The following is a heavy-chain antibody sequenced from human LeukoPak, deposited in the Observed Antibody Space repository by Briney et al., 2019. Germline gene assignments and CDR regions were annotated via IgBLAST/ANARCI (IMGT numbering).Heavy chain of an antibody. Sequence: GGSLRLSCAASGFTVSSNYMSWVRQAPGKGLEWVSVIYSGGSTYYADSVKGRFTISRDNSKNTLYLQMNSLRAEDTAVYYCALRDGYNLYYFDYWGQGTLVTVSS. D-gene: IGHD5-24*01. CDR2: IYSGGST. V-gene: IGHV3-66*01. J-gene: IGHJ4*02. CDR1: GFTVSSNY. CDR3: ALRDGYNLYYFDY.